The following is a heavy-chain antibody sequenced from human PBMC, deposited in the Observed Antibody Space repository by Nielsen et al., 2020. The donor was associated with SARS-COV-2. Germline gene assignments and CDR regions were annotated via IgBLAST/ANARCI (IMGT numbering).Heavy chain of an antibody. Sequence: SETLSLTCTVSGGSISSSSYYWGWIRQPPGKGLEWIGSIYYSGSTYYNPSLKSRVTISVDTSKNQFSLKLSSVTAADTAVYYCARRVEKYYDFWSGYNNWFDPWGQGTLVTVSS. CDR1: GGSISSSSYY. J-gene: IGHJ5*02. CDR2: IYYSGST. D-gene: IGHD3-3*01. CDR3: ARRVEKYYDFWSGYNNWFDP. V-gene: IGHV4-39*01.